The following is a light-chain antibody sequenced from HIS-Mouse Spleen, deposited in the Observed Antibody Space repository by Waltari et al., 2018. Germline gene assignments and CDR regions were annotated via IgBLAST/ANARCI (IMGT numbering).Light chain of an antibody. CDR3: QAWDSSTYVV. CDR2: QDS. CDR1: KLGDKY. Sequence: SYELTQPPSVSVSPGQTASITCSGDKLGDKYACWYQQKPGQSPVLVIYQDSQRPSGSPGRVSGSNSGNTATLTISGTQAMDEADYYCQAWDSSTYVVFGGGTKLTVL. V-gene: IGLV3-1*01. J-gene: IGLJ2*01.